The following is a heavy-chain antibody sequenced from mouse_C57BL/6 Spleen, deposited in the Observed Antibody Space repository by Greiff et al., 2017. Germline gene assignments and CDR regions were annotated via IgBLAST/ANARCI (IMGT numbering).Heavy chain of an antibody. CDR1: GFSLTSYG. V-gene: IGHV2-2*01. J-gene: IGHJ2*01. CDR2: IWSGGST. D-gene: IGHD2-3*01. CDR3: ARNPIYDGYYYFDY. Sequence: VQLVESGPGLVQPSQSLSITCTVSGFSLTSYGVHWVRQSPGKGLAWRGVIWSGGSTDYNAAFISRLSISKDNSKSQVFFKMNSLQADDTAIYYCARNPIYDGYYYFDYWGQGTTLTVSS.